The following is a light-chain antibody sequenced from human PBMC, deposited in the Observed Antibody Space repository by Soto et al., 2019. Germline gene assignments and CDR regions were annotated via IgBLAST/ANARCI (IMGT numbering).Light chain of an antibody. CDR2: EVT. J-gene: IGLJ3*02. V-gene: IGLV2-14*01. CDR3: SSYAGTYTQWV. Sequence: QSALTQPASVSGSPGQSITISCTGTSGDIGSYNRVSWYQQHPGKAPKLIIYEVTDRPSGVSNRFSGSKSGNTVSLTISGLQAEDEAEYYCSSYAGTYTQWVFGGGTKLTVL. CDR1: SGDIGSYNR.